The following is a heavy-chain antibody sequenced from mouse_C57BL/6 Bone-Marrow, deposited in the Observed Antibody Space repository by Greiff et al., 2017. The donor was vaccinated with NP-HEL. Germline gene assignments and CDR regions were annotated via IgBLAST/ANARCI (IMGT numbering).Heavy chain of an antibody. CDR3: TTVIYYGNYAWFAY. Sequence: EVQLVESGAELVRPGASVKLSCTASGFNIKDDYMHWVKQRPEQGLEWIGWIDPENGDTEYASKFQGQATITADTSSNTAYLQLSSLTSEDTAVYYCTTVIYYGNYAWFAYWGQGTLVTVSA. J-gene: IGHJ3*01. D-gene: IGHD2-1*01. CDR2: IDPENGDT. CDR1: GFNIKDDY. V-gene: IGHV14-4*01.